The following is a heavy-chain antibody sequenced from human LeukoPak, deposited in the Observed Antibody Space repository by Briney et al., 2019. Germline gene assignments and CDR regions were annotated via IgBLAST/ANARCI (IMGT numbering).Heavy chain of an antibody. D-gene: IGHD1-7*01. CDR3: ARRELDWYFDL. CDR2: IYYSGST. J-gene: IGHJ2*01. CDR1: GGSISSSSYY. V-gene: IGHV4-61*05. Sequence: SETLSLTCTVSGGSISSSSYYWGWIRQPPGKGLEWIGYIYYSGSTNYNPSLKSRVTISVDTSKNQFSLKLSSVTAADTAVYYCARRELDWYFDLWGRGTLVTVSS.